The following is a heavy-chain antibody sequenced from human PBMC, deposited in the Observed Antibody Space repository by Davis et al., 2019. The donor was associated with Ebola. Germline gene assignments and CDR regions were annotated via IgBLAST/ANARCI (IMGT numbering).Heavy chain of an antibody. Sequence: ASVKVSCKASGYTFTSHFLHWVRQATGQGLEWMGWMNPDSGNTGYAQKFQGRVTMTRDTSITTAYMELSSLSSDDTAVYYCTRGIARRRSGSWFDPWGQGTPVTVSS. CDR2: MNPDSGNT. J-gene: IGHJ5*02. D-gene: IGHD2-15*01. V-gene: IGHV1-8*02. CDR1: GYTFTSHF. CDR3: TRGIARRRSGSWFDP.